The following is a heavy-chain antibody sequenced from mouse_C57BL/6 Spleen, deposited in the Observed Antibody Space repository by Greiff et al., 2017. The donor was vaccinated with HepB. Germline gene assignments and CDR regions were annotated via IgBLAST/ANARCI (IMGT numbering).Heavy chain of an antibody. CDR3: ARGATVVARDYAMDY. V-gene: IGHV1-53*01. CDR1: GYTFTSYW. CDR2: INPSNGGT. D-gene: IGHD1-1*01. J-gene: IGHJ4*01. Sequence: VQLQQSGTELVKPGASVKLSCKASGYTFTSYWMHWVKQRPGQGLEWIGNINPSNGGTNYNEKFKSKATLTVDKSSSTAYMQLSSLTSEDSAVYYCARGATVVARDYAMDYWGQGTSVTVSS.